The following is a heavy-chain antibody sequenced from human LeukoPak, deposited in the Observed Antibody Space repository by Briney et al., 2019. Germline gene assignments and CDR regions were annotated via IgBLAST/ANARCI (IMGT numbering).Heavy chain of an antibody. Sequence: ASVKVSCKASGYTFTSYDINWVRQATGQGLEWMGWMNPNSGNTGYAQKFQGRVTITADESTSTAYMELSSLRSEDTAVYYCARDRAIVATGNWFDPWGQGTLVTVSS. CDR1: GYTFTSYD. CDR3: ARDRAIVATGNWFDP. D-gene: IGHD5-12*01. J-gene: IGHJ5*02. CDR2: MNPNSGNT. V-gene: IGHV1-8*01.